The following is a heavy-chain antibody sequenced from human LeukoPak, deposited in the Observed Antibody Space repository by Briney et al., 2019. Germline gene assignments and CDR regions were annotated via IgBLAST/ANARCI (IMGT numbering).Heavy chain of an antibody. CDR1: GGSISSSNW. J-gene: IGHJ1*01. Sequence: SETLSLTCAVSGGSISSSNWWSWIRQPPGKGLEWIGYIYYSGSTNYNPSLKSRVTISVDASKNQFSLKLSSVTAADTAVYYCARGQQLGDWGQGTLVTVSS. CDR3: ARGQQLGD. D-gene: IGHD6-13*01. CDR2: IYYSGST. V-gene: IGHV4-61*01.